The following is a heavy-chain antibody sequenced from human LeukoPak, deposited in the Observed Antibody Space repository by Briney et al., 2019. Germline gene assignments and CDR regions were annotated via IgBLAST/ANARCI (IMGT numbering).Heavy chain of an antibody. CDR1: GFTMSTYE. Sequence: PGGSLRLSCAASGFTMSTYEMNWVRQAPGKGLEWVSYMNSGGTTMYYADSVKGRFTISRDNSKNTLYLQMNSLRAEDTAVYYCAVDSSGFDAFDIWGQGTMVTVTS. CDR3: AVDSSGFDAFDI. J-gene: IGHJ3*02. CDR2: MNSGGTTM. V-gene: IGHV3-48*01. D-gene: IGHD3-22*01.